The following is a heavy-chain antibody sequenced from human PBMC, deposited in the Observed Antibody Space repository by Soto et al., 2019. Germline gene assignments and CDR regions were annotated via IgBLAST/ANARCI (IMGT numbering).Heavy chain of an antibody. Sequence: GGSLRLSCAASGFTFSSYSMNWVRQAPGKGLEWVSSISSSSSYIYYADSVKGRFTISRDNAKNSLYLQMNSLRAEDTAVYYCARDGDIVVVPDAILLASNNYYGMDVWGQGTTVTVSS. V-gene: IGHV3-21*01. D-gene: IGHD2-2*02. CDR3: ARDGDIVVVPDAILLASNNYYGMDV. J-gene: IGHJ6*02. CDR1: GFTFSSYS. CDR2: ISSSSSYI.